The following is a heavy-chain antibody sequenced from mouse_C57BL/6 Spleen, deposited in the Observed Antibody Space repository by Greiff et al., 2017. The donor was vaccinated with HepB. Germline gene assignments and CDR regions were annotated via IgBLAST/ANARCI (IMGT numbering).Heavy chain of an antibody. J-gene: IGHJ1*03. Sequence: VQLQQPGAELVKPGASVKLSCKASGYTFTSYWMHWVKQRPGRGLEWIGRIDPNSGGTKYNEKFKSKATLTVDEASSTAYMQLSSLTSEDSAVYYCARVAAVVARGYFDDWGKGTTVTVSS. CDR1: GYTFTSYW. CDR3: ARVAAVVARGYFDD. D-gene: IGHD1-1*01. V-gene: IGHV1-72*01. CDR2: IDPNSGGT.